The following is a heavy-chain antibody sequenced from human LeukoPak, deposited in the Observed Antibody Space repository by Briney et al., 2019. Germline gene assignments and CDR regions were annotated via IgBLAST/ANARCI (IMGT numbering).Heavy chain of an antibody. V-gene: IGHV3-30*04. CDR3: ARDSGSSSWYFYYYYYGMDV. J-gene: IGHJ6*02. CDR2: ISYDGSNK. D-gene: IGHD6-13*01. CDR1: GFTFSSYA. Sequence: PGGSLRLSCAASGFTFSSYAMHWVCQAPGKGLEWVAVISYDGSNKYYADSVKGRFTISRDNSKNTLYLQMNSLRAEDTAVYYCARDSGSSSWYFYYYYYGMDVWGQGTTVTVSS.